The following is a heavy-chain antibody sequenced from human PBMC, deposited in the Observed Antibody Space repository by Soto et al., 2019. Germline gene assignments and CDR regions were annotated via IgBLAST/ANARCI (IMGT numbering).Heavy chain of an antibody. V-gene: IGHV3-23*01. Sequence: EVQLLESGGGLVQPGGSLRLSCAVSGFTFSSYAMSWVRQAPGKGLEWVSGISGSGGSTYYADSVKGPFTISRDNSKNTLSLHMNSLRAEDTAVYYCAKRNWRGSYFDLWGRGPLVTVSS. D-gene: IGHD1-1*01. CDR2: ISGSGGST. CDR3: AKRNWRGSYFDL. J-gene: IGHJ2*01. CDR1: GFTFSSYA.